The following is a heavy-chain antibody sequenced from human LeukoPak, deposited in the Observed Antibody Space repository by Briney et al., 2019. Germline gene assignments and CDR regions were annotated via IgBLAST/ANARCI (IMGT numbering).Heavy chain of an antibody. Sequence: SESLSLTCAVYGGSFSGYYWSWIRQPPGKGLEWIGEINHSGSTNYNPSLKSRVTISVDTSKNQFSLKLSSVTAADTAVYYCARADDFWSGYYDYWGQGTLVTVSS. CDR2: INHSGST. CDR1: GGSFSGYY. V-gene: IGHV4-34*01. J-gene: IGHJ4*02. CDR3: ARADDFWSGYYDY. D-gene: IGHD3-3*01.